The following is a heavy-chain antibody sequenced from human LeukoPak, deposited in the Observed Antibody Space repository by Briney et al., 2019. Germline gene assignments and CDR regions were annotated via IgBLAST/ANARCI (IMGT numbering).Heavy chain of an antibody. Sequence: GGSLRLSCAASGFIFSSYAMSWVRQAPGKGLEWISAISVSDSTYYADSVKGRFTISRDNSKNTLYLKINSLRAEDTAVYYCALSGGSEWYGVECWGQGTLVTVSS. CDR3: ALSGGSEWYGVEC. V-gene: IGHV3-23*01. CDR1: GFIFSSYA. CDR2: ISVSDST. J-gene: IGHJ4*02. D-gene: IGHD3-3*01.